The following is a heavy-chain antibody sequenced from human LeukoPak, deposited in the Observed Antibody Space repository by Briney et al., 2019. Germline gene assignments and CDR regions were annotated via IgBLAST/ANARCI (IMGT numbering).Heavy chain of an antibody. D-gene: IGHD1-26*01. Sequence: SETLSLTCSVYGGSISSSSYYWGSIRQPPGKGLEQIGRCYYRGCTYYNASLKSRVTISVDPSKNESSLKLSSVTAPDTAVYYCARRVWTGAMVDYWGEGALVTVSS. J-gene: IGHJ4*02. CDR3: ARRVWTGAMVDY. CDR2: CYYRGCT. V-gene: IGHV4-39*01. CDR1: GGSISSSSYY.